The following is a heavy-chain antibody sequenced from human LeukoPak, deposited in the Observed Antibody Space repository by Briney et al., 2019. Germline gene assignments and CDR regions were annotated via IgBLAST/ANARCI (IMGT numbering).Heavy chain of an antibody. V-gene: IGHV3-30-3*01. CDR1: GFTFSNYA. CDR2: ISHDRSNN. D-gene: IGHD3-10*01. Sequence: GRSLRLSCAASGFTFSNYAMHWARQAPGKGLEWVAFISHDRSNNCHADSVKGRFTISRDNSKNTLYLQMNSLTEEDTAVYYCARDLSGSYMSDYWGQGTLVTVSS. J-gene: IGHJ4*02. CDR3: ARDLSGSYMSDY.